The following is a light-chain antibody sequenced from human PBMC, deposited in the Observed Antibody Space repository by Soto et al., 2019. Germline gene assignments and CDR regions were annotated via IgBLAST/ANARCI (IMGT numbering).Light chain of an antibody. CDR2: EVS. J-gene: IGLJ1*01. V-gene: IGLV2-8*01. CDR1: SSDVGAYNY. CDR3: ASFSNSTFV. Sequence: QSVLTQPPSASGSPGQSVTISCTGTSSDVGAYNYVSWYQQHPGKAPKLMIYEVSKRPSGVPDRFSGSKSGNTASLTVSGLQAEDEADYYCASFSNSTFVFGSGTKVTVL.